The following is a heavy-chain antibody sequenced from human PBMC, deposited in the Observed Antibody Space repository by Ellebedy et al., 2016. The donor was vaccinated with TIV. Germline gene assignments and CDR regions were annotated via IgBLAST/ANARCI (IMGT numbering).Heavy chain of an antibody. CDR2: INHSGST. Sequence: MPSETLSLTCAVYGGSFSGYYWSWIRQPPGKGLEWIGEINHSGSTNYNPSLKSRVTISLDTSKNQFSLKLSSVTAADTAVYYCARMGDNGDYVDYWGQGTLVTVSS. V-gene: IGHV4-34*01. J-gene: IGHJ4*02. CDR3: ARMGDNGDYVDY. CDR1: GGSFSGYY. D-gene: IGHD3-16*01.